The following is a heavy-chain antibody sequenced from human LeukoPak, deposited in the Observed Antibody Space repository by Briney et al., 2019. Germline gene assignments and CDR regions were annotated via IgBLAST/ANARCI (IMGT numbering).Heavy chain of an antibody. V-gene: IGHV4-59*01. J-gene: IGHJ6*02. CDR1: GGSISSYY. CDR3: ARATSGYDYHYYYYGMDL. Sequence: SETLSLTCTVSGGSISSYYWSWIRQPPGKGLEWIGYIYYSGSTNYNPSLKSRVTISVDTSKNQFSLKLSSVTAADTAVYYCARATSGYDYHYYYYGMDLWGQGTTVTVSS. D-gene: IGHD5-12*01. CDR2: IYYSGST.